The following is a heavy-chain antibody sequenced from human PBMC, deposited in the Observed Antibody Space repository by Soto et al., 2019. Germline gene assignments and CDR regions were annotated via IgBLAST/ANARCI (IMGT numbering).Heavy chain of an antibody. Sequence: QVQFVQSGAEVKKPGASVQVSCEASGYTFSAYTLHWMRQAPGQGLEWMGWINCGFGNTKYSENFQGRISITRDTSASTAYMELSSLRYEDTAIYYCARERGAAAGARWFDPWGQGTPVTVSS. CDR3: ARERGAAAGARWFDP. V-gene: IGHV1-3*01. CDR2: INCGFGNT. J-gene: IGHJ5*02. D-gene: IGHD6-13*01. CDR1: GYTFSAYT.